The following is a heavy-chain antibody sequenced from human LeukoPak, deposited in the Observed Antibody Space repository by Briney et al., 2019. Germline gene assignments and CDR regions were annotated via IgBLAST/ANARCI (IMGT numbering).Heavy chain of an antibody. Sequence: TGGSLRLSCAASGFTFSSYAISWVRQAPGKGLEWVSAISGSGGSTYYADSVKGRFTISRDNSKNTLYLQMNSLRAEDTAVYYCAKALVYYDFWSGYYFDYWGQGTLVTVSS. D-gene: IGHD3-3*01. J-gene: IGHJ4*02. CDR3: AKALVYYDFWSGYYFDY. CDR2: ISGSGGST. V-gene: IGHV3-23*01. CDR1: GFTFSSYA.